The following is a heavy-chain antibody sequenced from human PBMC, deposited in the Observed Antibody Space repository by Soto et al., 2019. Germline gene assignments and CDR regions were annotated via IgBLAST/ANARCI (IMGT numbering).Heavy chain of an antibody. CDR3: AREFSNSPEAFGS. V-gene: IGHV4-61*01. Sequence: SETLSLTCTVSGGSVNSDNFYWSWIRQPPGRGLEWIGYIYYTGSTKYNPSLKSRVTISIDTSRNQFSLKLSSVTAADTAVYYCAREFSNSPEAFGSWGQGSLVTVSS. D-gene: IGHD6-6*01. CDR2: IYYTGST. J-gene: IGHJ4*02. CDR1: GGSVNSDNFY.